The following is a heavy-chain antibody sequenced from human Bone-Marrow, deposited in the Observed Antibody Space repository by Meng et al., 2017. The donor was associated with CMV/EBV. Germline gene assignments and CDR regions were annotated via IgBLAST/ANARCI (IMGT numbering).Heavy chain of an antibody. CDR2: IYSGGST. CDR1: GFTFSNAW. CDR3: ARDGGYCSSTSCYDNDAFDI. J-gene: IGHJ3*02. D-gene: IGHD2-2*01. V-gene: IGHV3-66*02. Sequence: GGSLRLSCAASGFTFSNAWMSWVRQAPGKGLEWVSVIYSGGSTYYADSVKGRFTISRDNSKNTLYLQMNSLRAEDTAVYYCARDGGYCSSTSCYDNDAFDIWAQGTMVTVSS.